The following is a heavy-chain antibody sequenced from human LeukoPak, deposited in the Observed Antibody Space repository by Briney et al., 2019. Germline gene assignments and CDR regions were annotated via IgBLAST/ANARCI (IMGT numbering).Heavy chain of an antibody. Sequence: GEPLKFSGKRSGYSFISYWSGWVGRIPGKGLEWRGIIYPGESDTRYSPSFQGQVTISADKSITTAYLQWSSLKASDTAMYYCARGLGTVARFDYWGQGTLVTVSS. CDR2: IYPGESDT. V-gene: IGHV5-51*01. CDR1: GYSFISYW. J-gene: IGHJ4*02. CDR3: ARGLGTVARFDY. D-gene: IGHD5-12*01.